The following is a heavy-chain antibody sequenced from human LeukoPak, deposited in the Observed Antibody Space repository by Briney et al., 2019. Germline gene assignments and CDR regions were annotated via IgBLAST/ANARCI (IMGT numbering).Heavy chain of an antibody. CDR3: AGGYCSGGSCYSLDY. V-gene: IGHV1-2*02. Sequence: ASVKVSCKASGGTFSSCAISWVRQAPGQGLEWMGWINPNSGGTNYAQKFQGRVTMTRDTSISTAYMELSRLRSDDTAVYYCAGGYCSGGSCYSLDYWGQGTLVTVSS. CDR1: GGTFSSCA. J-gene: IGHJ4*02. D-gene: IGHD2-15*01. CDR2: INPNSGGT.